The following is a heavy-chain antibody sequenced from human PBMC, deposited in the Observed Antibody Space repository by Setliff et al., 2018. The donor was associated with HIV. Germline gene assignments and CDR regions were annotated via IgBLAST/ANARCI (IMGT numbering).Heavy chain of an antibody. J-gene: IGHJ3*01. CDR1: GFTFGDYA. Sequence: PGGSLRLSCAASGFTFGDYAMSWGRQAPGKGLEWVSGINWNSGTIAYADFVKGRFTISRDNSNNTLYLQMHGLRADDTAVYYCARDRPRRIVVATNLPNAFDVWGHGTLVTVSS. V-gene: IGHV3-9*01. D-gene: IGHD2-15*01. CDR2: INWNSGTI. CDR3: ARDRPRRIVVATNLPNAFDV.